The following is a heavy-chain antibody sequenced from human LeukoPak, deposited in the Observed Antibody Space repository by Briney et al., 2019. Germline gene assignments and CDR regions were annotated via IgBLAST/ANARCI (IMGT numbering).Heavy chain of an antibody. CDR2: IHYSGST. V-gene: IGHV4-39*01. CDR3: VGRTVHRSYYFDY. CDR1: GGSISSSSYY. J-gene: IGHJ4*02. Sequence: SGTLSLTCTVSGGSISSSSYYWGWIRQPPGKGLEWIGGIHYSGSTYYNPSLKSRVTISVDTSKNQFSLRLTSVTAADTAVYYCVGRTVHRSYYFDYWGQGTLVTVSS. D-gene: IGHD1-1*01.